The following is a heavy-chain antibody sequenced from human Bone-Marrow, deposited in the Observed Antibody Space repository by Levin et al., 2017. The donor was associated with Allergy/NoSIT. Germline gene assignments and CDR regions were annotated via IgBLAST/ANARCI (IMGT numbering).Heavy chain of an antibody. CDR3: AKVVAGSIVVVSDYDFFDN. V-gene: IGHV3-23*01. CDR1: GFTFSSYA. D-gene: IGHD1-26*01. CDR2: ISGSGGTK. J-gene: IGHJ4*02. Sequence: PGGSLRLSCAASGFTFSSYAMNWVRQTPGKGLEWVSAISGSGGTKFYADSVKGRFTISRDNSKNTLYLHMNSRRAEDTAVYLCAKVVAGSIVVVSDYDFFDNWGQGTLVTVSS.